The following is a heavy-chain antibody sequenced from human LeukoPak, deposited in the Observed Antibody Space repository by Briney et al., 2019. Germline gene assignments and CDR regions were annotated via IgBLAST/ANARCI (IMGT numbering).Heavy chain of an antibody. CDR3: AREDRGSYSGDY. V-gene: IGHV1-69*13. CDR2: IIPIFGTA. Sequence: SVKVSRKASGGTFSSYAISWVRQAPGQGLEWMGGIIPIFGTANYAQKFQGRVTITADESTSTAYMELSSLRSEDTAVYYCAREDRGSYSGDYWGQGTLVTVSS. CDR1: GGTFSSYA. D-gene: IGHD1-26*01. J-gene: IGHJ4*02.